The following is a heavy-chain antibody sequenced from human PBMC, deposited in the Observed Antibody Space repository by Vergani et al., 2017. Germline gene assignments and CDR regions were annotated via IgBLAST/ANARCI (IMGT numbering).Heavy chain of an antibody. CDR3: ARDGSAYCGGDCYSFDY. CDR1: GGTFSSYA. D-gene: IGHD2-21*02. Sequence: QVQLVQSGAEVKKPGSSVKVSCKASGGTFSSYAISWVRQAPGQGLEWMGGIIPIFGTANYAQKFQGRVTITADESTSTAYMELSSLRSEDTAVYYCARDGSAYCGGDCYSFDYWGQGTLVTVSS. J-gene: IGHJ4*02. CDR2: IIPIFGTA. V-gene: IGHV1-69*12.